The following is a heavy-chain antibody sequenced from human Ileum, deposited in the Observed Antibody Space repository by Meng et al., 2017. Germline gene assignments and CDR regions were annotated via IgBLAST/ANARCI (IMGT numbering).Heavy chain of an antibody. CDR3: ASLRYNWNYSADY. V-gene: IGHV4-4*02. D-gene: IGHD1-7*01. Sequence: LAGAGPGLVKPSGTLSLTCAVSGGSISSSNWWSWVRQPPGKGLEWIGEIYHSGSTNYNPSLKSRVTISVDKSKNQFSLKLSSVTAADTAVYYCASLRYNWNYSADYWGQGTLVTVSS. CDR2: IYHSGST. CDR1: GGSISSSNW. J-gene: IGHJ4*02.